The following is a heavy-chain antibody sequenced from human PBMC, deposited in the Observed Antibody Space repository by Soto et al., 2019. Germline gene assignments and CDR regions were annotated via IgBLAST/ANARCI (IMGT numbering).Heavy chain of an antibody. CDR3: ARGECSSNYCFTRWALDI. V-gene: IGHV4-38-2*01. D-gene: IGHD2-2*01. J-gene: IGHJ3*02. Sequence: PSVTLSLTCAVSGYSISCGYYWGWIRQPPGKGLEWIGSIYHSGSTYYNPSLKSRVSISADTSKTQFSLNLTSVTAADTAVYYCARGECSSNYCFTRWALDIWGQGTVVTVSS. CDR1: GYSISCGYY. CDR2: IYHSGST.